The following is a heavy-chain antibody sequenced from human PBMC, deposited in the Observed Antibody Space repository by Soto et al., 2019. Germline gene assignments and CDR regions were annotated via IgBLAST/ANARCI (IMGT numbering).Heavy chain of an antibody. CDR3: ARADIVATIQMDY. V-gene: IGHV1-2*04. Sequence: ASVKVSCKASGYTFTGYYMHWVRQAPGQGLEWMGWINPNSGGTNYAQKFQGWVTMTRDTSISTAYMELSRLRSDDTAVYYWARADIVATIQMDYWGQGTLVTVSS. CDR2: INPNSGGT. CDR1: GYTFTGYY. D-gene: IGHD5-12*01. J-gene: IGHJ4*02.